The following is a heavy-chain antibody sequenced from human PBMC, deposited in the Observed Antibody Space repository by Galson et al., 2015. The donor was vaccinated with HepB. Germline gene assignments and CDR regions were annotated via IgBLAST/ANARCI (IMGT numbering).Heavy chain of an antibody. J-gene: IGHJ6*02. V-gene: IGHV1-69*13. CDR3: ARAVGGSGSYFTYYYYGMDV. CDR1: GGTFSSYA. CDR2: IIPIFGTA. Sequence: SVKVSCKASGGTFSSYAISWVRQAPGQGLEWMGGIIPIFGTANYAQKFQGRVTITADESTSTAYMELSSLRSEDTAVYYCARAVGGSGSYFTYYYYGMDVWGQGTTVTVSS. D-gene: IGHD3-10*01.